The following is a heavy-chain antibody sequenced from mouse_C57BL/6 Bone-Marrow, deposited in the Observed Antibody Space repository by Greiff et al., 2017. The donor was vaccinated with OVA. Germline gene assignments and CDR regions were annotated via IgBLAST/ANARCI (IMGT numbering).Heavy chain of an antibody. J-gene: IGHJ4*01. V-gene: IGHV5-6*01. CDR2: ISSGGSYT. CDR3: ARPGGPYAMDY. D-gene: IGHD1-1*02. CDR1: GFTFSSYG. Sequence: EVKLVESGGDLVKPGGSLKLSCAASGFTFSSYGMSWVRQTPDKRLEWVATISSGGSYTYYPDSVKGRFTISRDNAKNTLYLQMSSLKSEDTAMYYCARPGGPYAMDYWGQGTSVTVSS.